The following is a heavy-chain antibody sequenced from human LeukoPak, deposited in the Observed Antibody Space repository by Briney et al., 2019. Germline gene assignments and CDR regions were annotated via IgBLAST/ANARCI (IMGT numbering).Heavy chain of an antibody. D-gene: IGHD6-13*01. J-gene: IGHJ4*02. Sequence: ASVKVSCKVSGYTLTELSMHWVRQAPGKGLEWMGGFDPEDGETIYAQKFQGRVTMTEDTSTDTAYMELSSLRSEDTAVYYCATGYSSSWCYYFDYWGQGTLVTVSS. CDR2: FDPEDGET. CDR3: ATGYSSSWCYYFDY. CDR1: GYTLTELS. V-gene: IGHV1-24*01.